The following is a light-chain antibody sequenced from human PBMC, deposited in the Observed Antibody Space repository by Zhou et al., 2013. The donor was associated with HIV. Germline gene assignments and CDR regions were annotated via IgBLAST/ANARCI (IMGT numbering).Light chain of an antibody. Sequence: EIVLTQSPGTLSLSPGERATLSCRASQSVASDYLAWYQLKPGQAPRLLIYGASSRATDIPGRFSGSGSGTEFTLTISSLQSEDFAVYYCQQYNNWPTFGQGTRLEIK. CDR3: QQYNNWPT. V-gene: IGKV3-15*01. CDR2: GAS. CDR1: QSVASD. J-gene: IGKJ5*01.